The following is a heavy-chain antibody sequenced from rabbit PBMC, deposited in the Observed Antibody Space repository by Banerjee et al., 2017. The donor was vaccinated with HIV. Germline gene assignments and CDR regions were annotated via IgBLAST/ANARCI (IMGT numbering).Heavy chain of an antibody. D-gene: IGHD4-1*01. Sequence: QEQLEESGGDLVQPEGSLTLTCTASAFSFSSNYWICWVRQAPGKGLEWIACIYAGSSGSTYYASWAKGRFTISKTSSTTVTLQMTSLTAADTASYFCARDLAGVIGWNFNLWGPGTLVTVS. CDR2: IYAGSSGST. J-gene: IGHJ4*01. V-gene: IGHV1S45*01. CDR1: AFSFSSNYW. CDR3: ARDLAGVIGWNFNL.